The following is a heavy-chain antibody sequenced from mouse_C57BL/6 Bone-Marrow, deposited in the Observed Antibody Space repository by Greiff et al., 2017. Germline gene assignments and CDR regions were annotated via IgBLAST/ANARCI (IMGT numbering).Heavy chain of an antibody. CDR3: TTSSYDDYDLYYYAIDY. D-gene: IGHD2-4*01. J-gene: IGHJ4*01. CDR2: IDPENGDT. CDR1: GFNIKDDY. Sequence: EVKLQESGAELVRPGASVKLSCTASGFNIKDDYMHWVKQRPEQGLEWIGWIDPENGDTEYASKFQGTATITADTSSNKAYLQLSSLTSEDTAVYYCTTSSYDDYDLYYYAIDYCGQGTSVTVSS. V-gene: IGHV14-4*01.